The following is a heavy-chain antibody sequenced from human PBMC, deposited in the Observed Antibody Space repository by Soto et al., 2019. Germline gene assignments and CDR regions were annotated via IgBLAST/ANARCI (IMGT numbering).Heavy chain of an antibody. CDR2: IIPIFGTA. CDR3: ARDLGYSYGYRALDY. CDR1: GGTFSSYA. Sequence: ASVKVSCKASGGTFSSYAISWVRQAPGQGLEWMGGIIPIFGTANYAQKFQGRVTITADESTSTAYMELSSLRSEDTAVYYCARDLGYSYGYRALDYWGQGTLVTVSS. J-gene: IGHJ4*02. V-gene: IGHV1-69*13. D-gene: IGHD5-18*01.